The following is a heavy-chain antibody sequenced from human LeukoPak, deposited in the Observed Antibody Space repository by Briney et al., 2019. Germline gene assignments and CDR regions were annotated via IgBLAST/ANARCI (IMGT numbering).Heavy chain of an antibody. CDR1: GGTFSSYA. V-gene: IGHV1-69*04. J-gene: IGHJ4*02. CDR3: ARVFDGSGSYYTYYFDY. Sequence: VASVKVSCKASGGTFSSYAISWVRQAPGQGLEWMGRIIPILGIANYAQKLQGRVTMTTDTSTSTAYMELRSLRSDDTAVYYRARVFDGSGSYYTYYFDYWGQGTLVTVSS. D-gene: IGHD3-10*01. CDR2: IIPILGIA.